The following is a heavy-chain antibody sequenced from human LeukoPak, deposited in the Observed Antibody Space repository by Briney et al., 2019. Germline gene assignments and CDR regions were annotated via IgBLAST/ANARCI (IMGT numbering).Heavy chain of an antibody. CDR1: GYIFTSYD. CDR2: INPKNGKT. D-gene: IGHD6-13*01. V-gene: IGHV1-8*01. J-gene: IGHJ4*02. Sequence: ASVKVSCKTSGYIFTSYDINWARQATGQGLEWVGYINPKNGKTGYAQKFQGRVTMTTDTSTTTAFMELNSLRYDDTAVYYCARKLSGYSSTWYPDYWGQGTLVTVSS. CDR3: ARKLSGYSSTWYPDY.